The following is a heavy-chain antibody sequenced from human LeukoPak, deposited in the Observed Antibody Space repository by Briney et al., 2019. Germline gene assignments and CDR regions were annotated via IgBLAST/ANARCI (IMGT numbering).Heavy chain of an antibody. CDR3: ARDSGDIVVVVEENWFDP. V-gene: IGHV1-2*02. CDR1: GYTFTSYG. D-gene: IGHD2-15*01. CDR2: INPNSGGT. Sequence: ASVKVSCKASGYTFTSYGISWVRQAPGQGLEWMGWINPNSGGTNYAQKFQGRVTMTRDTSISTAYMELSRLRSDDTAVYYCARDSGDIVVVVEENWFDPWGQGTLVTVSS. J-gene: IGHJ5*02.